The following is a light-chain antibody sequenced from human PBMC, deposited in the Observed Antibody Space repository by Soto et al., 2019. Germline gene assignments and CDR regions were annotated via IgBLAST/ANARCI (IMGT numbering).Light chain of an antibody. CDR3: QQYDIIPVT. J-gene: IGKJ5*01. CDR2: DAS. Sequence: DIQMTQSPSSLFASVGDTVTITFQATPDINIYLNWYQQKPGKAPNLLIYDASNLEIGVPSRFSGSGSGTHFTFTISSLQTEDIGTYYCQQYDIIPVTFARGTRMEF. CDR1: PDINIY. V-gene: IGKV1-33*01.